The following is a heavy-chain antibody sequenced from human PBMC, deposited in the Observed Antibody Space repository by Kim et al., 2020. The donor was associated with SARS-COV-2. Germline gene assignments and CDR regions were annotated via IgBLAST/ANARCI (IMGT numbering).Heavy chain of an antibody. J-gene: IGHJ4*02. CDR1: GFTFNTYG. D-gene: IGHD1-26*01. V-gene: IGHV3-30*18. CDR2: ISYDGSNK. Sequence: GGSLRLSCAASGFTFNTYGMHWVRQAPGKGLEWVAVISYDGSNKYYADSVKGRFTISRDNSKNTLYLQMNSLRIEDTAVYYCAKSFSGSYFWYDYWGQGTPVTLS. CDR3: AKSFSGSYFWYDY.